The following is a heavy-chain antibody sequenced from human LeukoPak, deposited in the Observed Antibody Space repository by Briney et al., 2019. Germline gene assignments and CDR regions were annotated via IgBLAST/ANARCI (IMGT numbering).Heavy chain of an antibody. V-gene: IGHV4-39*01. CDR3: ARGSVSNYYYYYGMDV. CDR1: GGSISSSSYY. Sequence: SETLSLTCTVSGGSISSSSYYWGWIRQPPGKGLEWIGSIYYTRSTYYNPSLKSRVTISVDTSKNQFSLKLTSVTAADTAVYYCARGSVSNYYYYYGMDVWGQGTTVTVSS. J-gene: IGHJ6*02. CDR2: IYYTRST.